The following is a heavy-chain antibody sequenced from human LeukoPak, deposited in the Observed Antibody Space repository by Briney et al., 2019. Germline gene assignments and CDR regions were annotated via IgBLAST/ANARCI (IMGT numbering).Heavy chain of an antibody. D-gene: IGHD6-13*01. J-gene: IGHJ4*02. CDR3: ARAGSSWPNRLDY. Sequence: PSETLSLTCTVSGDSISIYYWSWIRQSPGKGLEWIGYIYYSGSTSYNPSLKSRLTMSIDTSNNQFSLKLNSVTPADTAVYYCARAGSSWPNRLDYWGQGTLVTVSS. CDR1: GDSISIYY. V-gene: IGHV4-59*01. CDR2: IYYSGST.